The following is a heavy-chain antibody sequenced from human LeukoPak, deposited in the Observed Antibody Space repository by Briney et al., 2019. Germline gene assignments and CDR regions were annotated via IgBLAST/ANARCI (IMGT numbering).Heavy chain of an antibody. J-gene: IGHJ4*02. D-gene: IGHD5-24*01. CDR2: INPDGSQK. V-gene: IGHV3-7*01. Sequence: GVSLRLSCAASGFTFSGSWMNWVRQAPGNGLEWVANINPDGSQKRFVDSVMGRFTMSRDNAKNSLYLQMNSLRVEDTAVFYCAAWTDRGYNFWGQGTLVTVSS. CDR3: AAWTDRGYNF. CDR1: GFTFSGSW.